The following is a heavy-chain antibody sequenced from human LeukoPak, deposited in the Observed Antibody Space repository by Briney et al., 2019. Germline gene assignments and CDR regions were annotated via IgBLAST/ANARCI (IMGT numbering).Heavy chain of an antibody. D-gene: IGHD4-11*01. CDR2: INHSGST. V-gene: IGHV4-34*01. CDR3: ARGRVPNRLPRNWFDP. J-gene: IGHJ5*02. CDR1: GGSFSGYY. Sequence: SETLSLTCAVYGGSFSGYYRSWIRQPPGKGLEWIGEINHSGSTNYNPSLKSRVTISVDTSKNQFSLKLSSVTAADTAVYYCARGRVPNRLPRNWFDPWGQGTLVTVSS.